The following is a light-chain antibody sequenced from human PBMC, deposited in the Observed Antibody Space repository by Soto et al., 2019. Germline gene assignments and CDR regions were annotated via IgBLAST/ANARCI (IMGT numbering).Light chain of an antibody. CDR2: GAS. CDR3: QQYDNWPQT. V-gene: IGKV3-15*01. J-gene: IGKJ1*01. Sequence: EIVMTQSPATLSVTPGERDTLYCRASQSVSSDLAWYQHKPGQAPRLLIYGASTRATGIPARFSGRGSGTEFTLTISSLQSVDFAVYYCQQYDNWPQTFGQGTKVDI. CDR1: QSVSSD.